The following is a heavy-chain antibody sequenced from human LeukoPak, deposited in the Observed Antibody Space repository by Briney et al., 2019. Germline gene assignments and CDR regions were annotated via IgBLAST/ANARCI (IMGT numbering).Heavy chain of an antibody. D-gene: IGHD2-21*02. CDR1: GGSFSGYY. J-gene: IGHJ5*01. V-gene: IGHV4-34*01. Sequence: SETLSLTCAVYGGSFSGYYWSWIRQPPGKGLEWIGEINHSGSTNYNPSLKSRVTISVDTSKNQFSLKLSSVTAADTAVYYCARGVGDCGGDCSSNWFDSWGQGTLVTVSS. CDR2: INHSGST. CDR3: ARGVGDCGGDCSSNWFDS.